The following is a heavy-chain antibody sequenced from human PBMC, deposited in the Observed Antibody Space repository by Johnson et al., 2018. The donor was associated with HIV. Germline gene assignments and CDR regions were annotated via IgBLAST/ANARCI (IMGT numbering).Heavy chain of an antibody. Sequence: VQLVESGGGLVQPGGSLRLSCAASGFTVSSNYMSWVRQAPGKGLEWVSVIYSGGSTYYADSVKGRFTISRDNSKNTLYLQMNSLRAEDTAVYYCARESHNLWSADAFDIWGQGTMVTVSS. V-gene: IGHV3-53*01. D-gene: IGHD3-3*01. J-gene: IGHJ3*02. CDR3: ARESHNLWSADAFDI. CDR1: GFTVSSNY. CDR2: IYSGGST.